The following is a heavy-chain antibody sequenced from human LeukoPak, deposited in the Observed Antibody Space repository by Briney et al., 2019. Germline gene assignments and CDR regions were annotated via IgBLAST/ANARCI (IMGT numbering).Heavy chain of an antibody. CDR3: AREDYDILTGCFDY. J-gene: IGHJ4*02. CDR2: INSDGSST. D-gene: IGHD3-9*01. V-gene: IGHV3-74*01. Sequence: ARSRRLSCAASGFTFSNYWLHWVRQAPGKGLVWVSRINSDGSSTIYADSVKGRFTISRDNAKNTLYLQMNSLRAEDTAFYYCAREDYDILTGCFDYWGQGTLVTVSS. CDR1: GFTFSNYW.